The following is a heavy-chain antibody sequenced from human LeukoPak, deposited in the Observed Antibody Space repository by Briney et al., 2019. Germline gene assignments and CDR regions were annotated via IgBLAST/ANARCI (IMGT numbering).Heavy chain of an antibody. J-gene: IGHJ4*02. CDR1: GYTLTGLS. D-gene: IGHD6-19*01. V-gene: IGHV1-24*01. Sequence: ASVKVSCKVSGYTLTGLSMHWVRQAPGKGLEWMGGFDPEDGETIYAQKFQGRVTMTEDTSTDTAYMELSSLRSEDTAVYYCATSPYSSGPFDYWGQGTLVTVSS. CDR2: FDPEDGET. CDR3: ATSPYSSGPFDY.